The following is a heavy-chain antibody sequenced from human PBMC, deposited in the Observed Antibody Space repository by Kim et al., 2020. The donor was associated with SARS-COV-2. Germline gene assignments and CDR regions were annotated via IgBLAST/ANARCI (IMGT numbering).Heavy chain of an antibody. J-gene: IGHJ5*02. CDR2: ISSSSSYT. Sequence: GGSLRLSCAASGFTFSDYYMSWIRQAPGKGLEWVSYISSSSSYTNYADSVKGRFTISRDNAKNSLYLQMNSLRAEDTAVYYCARHLAARRGGLNWFDPWGQGTLVTVSS. CDR1: GFTFSDYY. V-gene: IGHV3-11*03. CDR3: ARHLAARRGGLNWFDP. D-gene: IGHD6-6*01.